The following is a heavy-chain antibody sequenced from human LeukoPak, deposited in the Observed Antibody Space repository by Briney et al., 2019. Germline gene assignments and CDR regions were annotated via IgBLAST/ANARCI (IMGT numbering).Heavy chain of an antibody. V-gene: IGHV4-4*02. J-gene: IGHJ4*02. CDR3: ATMGSGSSYFDY. Sequence: SETLSLTCAVSGGSISSSLWWTWVRPSPGKGLEWIGEIYHSGTTNSNPSLKSRVTILVDKSKNQFSLRLSSVTAADTAVYYCATMGSGSSYFDYWGQGTLVTVSS. D-gene: IGHD3-10*01. CDR1: GGSISSSLW. CDR2: IYHSGTT.